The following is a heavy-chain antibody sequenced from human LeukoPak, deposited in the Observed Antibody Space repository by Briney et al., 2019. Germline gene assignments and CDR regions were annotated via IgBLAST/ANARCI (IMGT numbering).Heavy chain of an antibody. J-gene: IGHJ4*02. CDR3: ARVPDYGGIDY. CDR1: GGSISSGDYS. Sequence: SETLSLTCTVSGGSISSGDYSWSWIRQPPGKGLEWLGYIYYSVSTYYNPSLKSRVTISVDTSKNQFSLKLSSVTAADTAVYYWARVPDYGGIDYWGQGTLVTVSS. V-gene: IGHV4-30-4*01. CDR2: IYYSVST. D-gene: IGHD4-23*01.